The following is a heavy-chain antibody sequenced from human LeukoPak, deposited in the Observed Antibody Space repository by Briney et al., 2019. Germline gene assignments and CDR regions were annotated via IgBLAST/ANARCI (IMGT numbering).Heavy chain of an antibody. J-gene: IGHJ4*02. CDR2: ISAYNGNT. Sequence: ALVKVSCKASGYTFTSYGISWVRQAPGQGLEWMGWISAYNGNTNYAQKVQGRVTMTTDKTTSTAYMELRSLRSDDTAVYYCARGGLRTPDDYWGQGTLVTVSS. V-gene: IGHV1-18*01. CDR3: ARGGLRTPDDY. CDR1: GYTFTSYG. D-gene: IGHD4-17*01.